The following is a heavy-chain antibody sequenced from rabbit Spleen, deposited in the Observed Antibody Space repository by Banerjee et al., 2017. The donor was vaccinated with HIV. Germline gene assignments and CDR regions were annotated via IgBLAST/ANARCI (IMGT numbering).Heavy chain of an antibody. D-gene: IGHD4-1*01. J-gene: IGHJ3*01. V-gene: IGHV1S43*01. Sequence: QPLEESGGGLVQPGASLTLTCTASGFTISSDQYMCWVRQAPGKGLEWIGIIYAARGTTDYASWVNGRFTISSDNAQSTVDLKMTSLTAADTATYFCARAIVPWLGLTRLDLWGQGTLVTVS. CDR3: ARAIVPWLGLTRLDL. CDR2: IYAARGTT. CDR1: GFTISSDQY.